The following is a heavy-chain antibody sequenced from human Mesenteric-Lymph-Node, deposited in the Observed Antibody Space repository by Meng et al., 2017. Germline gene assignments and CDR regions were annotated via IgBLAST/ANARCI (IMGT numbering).Heavy chain of an antibody. CDR1: GYTFTSYD. CDR2: MNPNSGNT. Sequence: ASVKVSCKASGYTFTSYDINWVRQATGQGLEWMGWMNPNSGNTGYAQKFQGRVTITRNTSISTAYMELSSLRSEDTAVYYCARDWYSSYYYYYGMAVWGQGTMVTVSS. CDR3: ARDWYSSYYYYYGMAV. J-gene: IGHJ6*02. D-gene: IGHD1-26*01. V-gene: IGHV1-8*01.